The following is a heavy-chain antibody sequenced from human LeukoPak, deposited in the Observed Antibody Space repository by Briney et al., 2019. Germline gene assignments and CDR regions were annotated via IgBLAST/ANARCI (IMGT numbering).Heavy chain of an antibody. J-gene: IGHJ4*02. Sequence: PGGSLRLSCAASGFTFSSYSMNWVRQAPGKGLEWVSSISSSSSYIYYADSVKGRFTISRDNAKNPLYLQMNSLRAEDTAVYYCARDRPSGLDSSSRFDYWGQGTLVTVSS. D-gene: IGHD6-13*01. V-gene: IGHV3-21*01. CDR2: ISSSSSYI. CDR3: ARDRPSGLDSSSRFDY. CDR1: GFTFSSYS.